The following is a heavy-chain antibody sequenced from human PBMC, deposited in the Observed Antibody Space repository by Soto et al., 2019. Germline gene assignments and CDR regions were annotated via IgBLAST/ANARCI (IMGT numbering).Heavy chain of an antibody. CDR1: GYTFTGYY. V-gene: IGHV1-2*02. J-gene: IGHJ5*02. CDR2: IKSFNGDT. Sequence: QVQLVQSGAEVKEPGASVKVSCKASGYTFTGYYMHWARQAPGQGLEWMGWIKSFNGDTNYAQKFQVRVTLTRDTSISTAYMELSRLKSDDTAVYYCARVVSPYYDVLTGNWFDPWGQGTLVTVSS. CDR3: ARVVSPYYDVLTGNWFDP. D-gene: IGHD3-9*01.